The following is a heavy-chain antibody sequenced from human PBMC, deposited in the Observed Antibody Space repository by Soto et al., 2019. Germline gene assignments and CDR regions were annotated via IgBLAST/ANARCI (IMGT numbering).Heavy chain of an antibody. Sequence: QVQLVQSGAEVKKPGASVKVSCKASGYTFTSYGISWVRQAPGQGLEWMGWISAYHGNTNYAQKLQRRITITTDISKRTAYMGLRSLRSADTAVYYCRRGGGDYYGSGSQFDYWGQGTLVTVSS. CDR3: RRGGGDYYGSGSQFDY. D-gene: IGHD3-10*01. V-gene: IGHV1-18*01. CDR1: GYTFTSYG. J-gene: IGHJ4*02. CDR2: ISAYHGNT.